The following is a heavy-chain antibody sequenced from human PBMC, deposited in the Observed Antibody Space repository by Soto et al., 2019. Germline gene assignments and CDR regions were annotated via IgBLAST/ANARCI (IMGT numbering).Heavy chain of an antibody. Sequence: GGSLRLSCAASGFTFSSYAMHWVRQAPGKGLEWVAIISDDGSNKYYGDSVNGRFTISRDNSKNTLYLQMDSLRAEDTALYYCTRGSGSTLVGKVSDYWGQGTLVTVSS. J-gene: IGHJ4*02. CDR3: TRGSGSTLVGKVSDY. V-gene: IGHV3-30-3*01. D-gene: IGHD3-10*01. CDR2: ISDDGSNK. CDR1: GFTFSSYA.